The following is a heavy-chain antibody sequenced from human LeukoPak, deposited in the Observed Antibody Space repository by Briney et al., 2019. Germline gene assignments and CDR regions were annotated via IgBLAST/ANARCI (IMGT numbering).Heavy chain of an antibody. CDR2: ISYDGSNK. Sequence: PGGSLRLSCAASGFTFSSYAMHWVRQAPGKGLEWVAVISYDGSNKYYADSVKGRFTISRDNSKNTLYLQMNSLRAEDTAVYYCVRYYYDRIFDYWGQGTLVTVSS. CDR1: GFTFSSYA. V-gene: IGHV3-30*14. J-gene: IGHJ4*02. CDR3: VRYYYDRIFDY. D-gene: IGHD3-22*01.